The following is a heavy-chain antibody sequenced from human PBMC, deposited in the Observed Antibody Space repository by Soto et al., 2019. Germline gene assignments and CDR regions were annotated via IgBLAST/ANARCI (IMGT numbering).Heavy chain of an antibody. CDR2: VYRTGST. Sequence: SETLSLTCAVSGGSISRYYWNWIRRPPGKGLEWIADVYRTGSTNYNPSLESRLTISVDKSKNQFSLKLTSVTAADTAVYYCAGARATIAAAAIFDCWGQGTLVTVSS. CDR3: AGARATIAAAAIFDC. J-gene: IGHJ4*02. CDR1: GGSISRYY. V-gene: IGHV4-59*12. D-gene: IGHD6-13*01.